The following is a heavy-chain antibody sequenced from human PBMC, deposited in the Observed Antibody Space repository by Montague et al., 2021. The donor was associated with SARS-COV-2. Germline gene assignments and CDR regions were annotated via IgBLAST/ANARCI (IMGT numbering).Heavy chain of an antibody. J-gene: IGHJ5*02. CDR3: ARAVTTGIDWFDP. Sequence: SETLSLTYTVSSGSISSHYWSWIRQPPGKGLEWIGYVNYGGSTNYNPSLKSRVTISLDTSKNQFSLRLNSVTAADTAVYYCARAVTTGIDWFDPWGQGTLVIVSS. CDR2: VNYGGST. V-gene: IGHV4-59*11. CDR1: SGSISSHY. D-gene: IGHD4-17*01.